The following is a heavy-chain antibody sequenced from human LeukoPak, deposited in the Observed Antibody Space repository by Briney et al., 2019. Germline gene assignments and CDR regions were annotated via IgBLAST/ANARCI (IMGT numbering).Heavy chain of an antibody. Sequence: GGSLRLSCAASGFTFSSYAMSWVRQAPGKGLEWVSAISGSGGSTYYADSVKGRFTISRGNSKNTLYLQMNSLRAEDTAVYYCAKDYITVAALSGDFDYWGQGTLVTVSS. D-gene: IGHD6-19*01. CDR2: ISGSGGST. J-gene: IGHJ4*02. V-gene: IGHV3-23*01. CDR3: AKDYITVAALSGDFDY. CDR1: GFTFSSYA.